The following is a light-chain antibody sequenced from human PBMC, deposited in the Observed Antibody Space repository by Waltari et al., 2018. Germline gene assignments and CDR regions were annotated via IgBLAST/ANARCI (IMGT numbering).Light chain of an antibody. J-gene: IGLJ1*01. V-gene: IGLV2-23*01. Sequence: QSALTQPASVSGSPGQSITISCTGTSSDVGSNNLVSWYQQHPGKAPKLMIYEGSKRPSGVSNRFSGSKSGNTASPTISGLQAEDEADYYCCSYAGSSTYVFGTGTMVTVL. CDR2: EGS. CDR3: CSYAGSSTYV. CDR1: SSDVGSNNL.